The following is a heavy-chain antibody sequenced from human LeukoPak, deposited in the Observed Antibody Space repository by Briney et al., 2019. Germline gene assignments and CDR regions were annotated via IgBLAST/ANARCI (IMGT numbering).Heavy chain of an antibody. CDR2: IIPIFGTA. V-gene: IGHV1-69*01. CDR3: AGPYDSSGYYYGY. CDR1: GGTFSSYA. J-gene: IGHJ4*02. Sequence: SVKVSCKASGGTFSSYAISWVRQAPGQGLEWMGGIIPIFGTANYAQKFQGRVTITADESTGTAYMELSSLRSEDTAVYYCAGPYDSSGYYYGYWGQGTLVTVSS. D-gene: IGHD3-22*01.